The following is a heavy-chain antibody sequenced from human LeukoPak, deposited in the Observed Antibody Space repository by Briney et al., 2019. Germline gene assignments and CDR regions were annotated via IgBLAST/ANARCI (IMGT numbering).Heavy chain of an antibody. CDR1: RFTFSSYA. D-gene: IGHD3-10*01. Sequence: GGSLRLSCAASRFTFSSYAMSWVRQAPGKGLEWVSAISGSGGSTYYADSVKGRFTISGDNSKNTLYLQMNSLRAEDTAVYYCAKADYYGSGSYYSFYMDVWGKGTTVSVSS. CDR2: ISGSGGST. J-gene: IGHJ6*03. V-gene: IGHV3-23*01. CDR3: AKADYYGSGSYYSFYMDV.